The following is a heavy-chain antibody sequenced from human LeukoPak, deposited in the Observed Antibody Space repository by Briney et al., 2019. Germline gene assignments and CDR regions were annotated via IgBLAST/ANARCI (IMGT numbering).Heavy chain of an antibody. CDR2: INPNSGGT. J-gene: IGHJ6*02. Sequence: ASVTVSCTASGYTFTGYYMHWVRQAPGQGLEWMGGINPNSGGTNYAQKFQGRVTMTRDTSISTAYMELSRLRSDDTAVYYCARGLKSAQYYYGMDVSGQGTTVTVSS. D-gene: IGHD6-6*01. CDR3: ARGLKSAQYYYGMDV. V-gene: IGHV1-2*02. CDR1: GYTFTGYY.